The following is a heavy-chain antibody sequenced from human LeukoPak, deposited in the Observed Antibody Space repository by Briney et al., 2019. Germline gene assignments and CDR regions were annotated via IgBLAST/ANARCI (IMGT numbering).Heavy chain of an antibody. V-gene: IGHV3-30*18. CDR3: AKDLGYCSGGSCYYDY. J-gene: IGHJ4*02. Sequence: GGSLRLSCAASGFTFSSYGMHWVRQAPGKGLEWVAVISYDGSNKYYADSVKGRFTISRDNSKNTLYLQMNSLRAEDTAVYYCAKDLGYCSGGSCYYDYWGQGTLVTVSS. CDR1: GFTFSSYG. CDR2: ISYDGSNK. D-gene: IGHD2-15*01.